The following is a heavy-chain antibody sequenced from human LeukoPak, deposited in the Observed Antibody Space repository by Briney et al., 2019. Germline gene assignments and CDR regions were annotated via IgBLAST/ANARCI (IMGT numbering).Heavy chain of an antibody. V-gene: IGHV3-48*03. J-gene: IGHJ4*02. Sequence: QPGGSLRLSCAASGFTFSSYEMNWVRRAPGKGLEWVSYISSSGSTIYYADSVKGRFTISRDNAKNSLYLQMNSLRAEDTAVYYCARDILAYCGGDCYSTPLSEYWGQGTLVTVSS. CDR1: GFTFSSYE. CDR2: ISSSGSTI. D-gene: IGHD2-21*02. CDR3: ARDILAYCGGDCYSTPLSEY.